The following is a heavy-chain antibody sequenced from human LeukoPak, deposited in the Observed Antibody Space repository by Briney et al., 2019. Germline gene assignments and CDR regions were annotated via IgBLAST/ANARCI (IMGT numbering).Heavy chain of an antibody. CDR1: GGSISSYY. V-gene: IGHV4-59*08. CDR2: IYYSGST. Sequence: SETLSLTCTVSGGSISSYYWSWIRQPPGKGLEGIGYIYYSGSTNYNPSLKSRVTISVDTSKNQFSLKRSSVTAADTAVYYCARQVTAYYYDSSGYRSTPEYFQHWGQGTLVTVSS. J-gene: IGHJ1*01. CDR3: ARQVTAYYYDSSGYRSTPEYFQH. D-gene: IGHD3-22*01.